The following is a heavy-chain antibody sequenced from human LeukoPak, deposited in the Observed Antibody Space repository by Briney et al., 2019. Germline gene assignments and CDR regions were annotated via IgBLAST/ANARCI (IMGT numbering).Heavy chain of an antibody. CDR1: GYTFTGYY. J-gene: IGHJ3*02. CDR3: AKGETGAFDI. D-gene: IGHD1-14*01. V-gene: IGHV1-2*02. Sequence: ASVKVSCKASGYTFTGYYIHWVRQAPGQGLEWMGWINPDSGDTDYAQKFRGRVTMTRDTSISTAYMELTGLRSDDTAVYYCAKGETGAFDIWGQGTMVTVSS. CDR2: INPDSGDT.